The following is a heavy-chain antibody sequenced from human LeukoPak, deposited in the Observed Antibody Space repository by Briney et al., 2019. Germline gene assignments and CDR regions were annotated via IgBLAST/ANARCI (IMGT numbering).Heavy chain of an antibody. CDR2: ISAYNGNT. Sequence: ASVKVSCKASGYTFTSYGISWVRQAPGQGLEWMGWISAYNGNTNYAQKLQGRVTMTTDTSTSTAYMELRSLRSDDTAVYYCARGNIYYYGSGSLRYGMDVWGQGTTVTVSS. D-gene: IGHD3-10*01. J-gene: IGHJ6*02. V-gene: IGHV1-18*01. CDR3: ARGNIYYYGSGSLRYGMDV. CDR1: GYTFTSYG.